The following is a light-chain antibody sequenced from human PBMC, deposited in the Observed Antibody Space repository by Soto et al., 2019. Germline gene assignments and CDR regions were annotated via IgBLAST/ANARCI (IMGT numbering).Light chain of an antibody. J-gene: IGKJ1*01. CDR2: DAS. CDR3: QQYNSYPWT. Sequence: DIQMTQSPSTLSASVGDRVTITCRASQSISSWLAWYQQKPGKAPKLLIYDASSLEIGVPSRFSGSGSGTEFTLTISSLQPDDFATYYCQQYNSYPWTFGQGTKLEIK. V-gene: IGKV1-5*01. CDR1: QSISSW.